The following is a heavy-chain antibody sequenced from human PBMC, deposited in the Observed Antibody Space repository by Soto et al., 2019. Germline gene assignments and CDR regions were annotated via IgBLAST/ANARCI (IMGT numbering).Heavy chain of an antibody. D-gene: IGHD3-22*01. CDR2: IYPGDSDT. V-gene: IGHV5-51*01. CDR1: GYSFTSYW. CDR3: ARALSGITMMWGSWFDP. Sequence: GESLKISCKGSGYSFTSYWIGWVRQMPGKGLEWMGIIYPGDSDTRYSPSFQGQVTISADKSISTAYLQWSSLKASDTAMYYCARALSGITMMWGSWFDPWGQGTLVTVSS. J-gene: IGHJ5*02.